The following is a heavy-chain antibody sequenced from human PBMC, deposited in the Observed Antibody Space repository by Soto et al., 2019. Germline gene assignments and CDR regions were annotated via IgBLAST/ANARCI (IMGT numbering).Heavy chain of an antibody. CDR1: GFTFSVYY. CDR3: ARDCGGDCYGAFDI. J-gene: IGHJ3*02. D-gene: IGHD2-21*01. Sequence: QVQLVESGGGMVKPGGSLRLSCAASGFTFSVYYMSWIGQAPGKGLEWVSYISSRGSNIYYADSVEGRFTISRDNAKNSLYLQMNSLRAEDTAVYYCARDCGGDCYGAFDIWGQGTMVTVS. V-gene: IGHV3-11*01. CDR2: ISSRGSNI.